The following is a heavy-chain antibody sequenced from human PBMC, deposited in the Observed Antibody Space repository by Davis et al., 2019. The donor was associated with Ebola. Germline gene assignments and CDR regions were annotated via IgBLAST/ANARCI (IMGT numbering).Heavy chain of an antibody. V-gene: IGHV1-18*01. CDR1: GGSITTYS. CDR2: ISAYNGNT. D-gene: IGHD2-2*01. CDR3: ARVLCSTTSCFEGYIYGMDV. Sequence: ASVKVSCKASGGSITTYSLSWVRQAPGQGLEWMGWISAYNGNTNYVQKLQDRVTMTTDTSTSPAYMERRSLRSDDTAVYYCARVLCSTTSCFEGYIYGMDVWGQGTTVTVSS. J-gene: IGHJ6*02.